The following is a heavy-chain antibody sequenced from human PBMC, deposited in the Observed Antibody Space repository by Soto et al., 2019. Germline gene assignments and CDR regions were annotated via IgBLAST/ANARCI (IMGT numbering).Heavy chain of an antibody. CDR1: GYTFTSYY. V-gene: IGHV1-46*01. Sequence: ASVKVSCKASGYTFTSYYVHWVRQAPEHGLEWMGIIDPSGGSTSYPEKFQGRVTMTRDTSTSTVYMELSSLRSDDTAVYYCARARGVYCSGGSCYLDYWGQGTLVTVSS. D-gene: IGHD2-15*01. J-gene: IGHJ4*02. CDR2: IDPSGGST. CDR3: ARARGVYCSGGSCYLDY.